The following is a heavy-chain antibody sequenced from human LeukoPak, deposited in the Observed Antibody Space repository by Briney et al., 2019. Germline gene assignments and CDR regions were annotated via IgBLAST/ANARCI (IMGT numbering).Heavy chain of an antibody. J-gene: IGHJ4*02. CDR2: ISWDGGST. D-gene: IGHD6-19*01. CDR1: GFTFDDYT. Sequence: PGGSLRLSCAASGFTFDDYTMHWVRHGPGKGLEWVSLISWDGGSTYYADSVKGRFIISRDNSKNSLYLQMNSLTTEDTALYYCAKAAVPGAYYRLDYWGQGTLVTVSS. CDR3: AKAAVPGAYYRLDY. V-gene: IGHV3-43*01.